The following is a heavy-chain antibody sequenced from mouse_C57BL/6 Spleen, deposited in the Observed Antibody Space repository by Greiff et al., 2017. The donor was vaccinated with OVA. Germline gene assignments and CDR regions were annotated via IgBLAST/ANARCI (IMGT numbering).Heavy chain of an antibody. V-gene: IGHV1-50*01. D-gene: IGHD1-1*01. CDR1: GYTFTSYW. J-gene: IGHJ1*03. Sequence: VQLQQPGAELVKPGASVKLSCKASGYTFTSYWMQWVKQRPGQGLEWIGEIDPSDSYTNYNQKFKGKATLTVDTSSSTAYMQLSSLTSEDSAVYYCARRGSPSWYFDVWGTGTTVTVSS. CDR2: IDPSDSYT. CDR3: ARRGSPSWYFDV.